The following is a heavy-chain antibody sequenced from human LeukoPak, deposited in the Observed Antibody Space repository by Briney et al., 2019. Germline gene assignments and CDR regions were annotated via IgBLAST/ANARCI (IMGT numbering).Heavy chain of an antibody. D-gene: IGHD3-22*01. Sequence: PSETLSLTCTVSGGSISSGDYYWSWIRQPPGKGLEWIGYIYYSGSTYYNPSLKSRVTISVDTSKNQFSLKLSSVTAADTAVYYCARDGSGYVNYYYYGMDVWGQGTTVTVSS. J-gene: IGHJ6*02. V-gene: IGHV4-30-4*01. CDR2: IYYSGST. CDR3: ARDGSGYVNYYYYGMDV. CDR1: GGSISSGDYY.